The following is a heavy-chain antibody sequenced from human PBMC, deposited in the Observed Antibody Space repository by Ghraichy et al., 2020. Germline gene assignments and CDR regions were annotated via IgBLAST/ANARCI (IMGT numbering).Heavy chain of an antibody. D-gene: IGHD4-23*01. CDR2: INHSGST. Sequence: ETLSLTCAVYGGSFSGYYWSWIRQPPGKGLEWIGEINHSGSTNYNPSLKSRVTISVDTSKNQFSLKLSSVTAADTAVYYCARAIAYGGNSGSDYWGQGTLVTVSS. CDR1: GGSFSGYY. CDR3: ARAIAYGGNSGSDY. V-gene: IGHV4-34*01. J-gene: IGHJ4*02.